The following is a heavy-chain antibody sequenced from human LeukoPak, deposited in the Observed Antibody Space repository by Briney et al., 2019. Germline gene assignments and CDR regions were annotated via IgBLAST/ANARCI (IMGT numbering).Heavy chain of an antibody. CDR1: GGTFSSYA. J-gene: IGHJ6*03. V-gene: IGHV1-69*13. Sequence: ASVKVSCKASGGTFSSYAISWVRQAPGQGLEWMGGIIPIFGTANYAQKFQGRVTITADESTSTAYMELSSLRSEDTAVYYCARRGFLNHKGDLTILSYMDVWGKGTTVTVSS. CDR2: IIPIFGTA. D-gene: IGHD3-3*01. CDR3: ARRGFLNHKGDLTILSYMDV.